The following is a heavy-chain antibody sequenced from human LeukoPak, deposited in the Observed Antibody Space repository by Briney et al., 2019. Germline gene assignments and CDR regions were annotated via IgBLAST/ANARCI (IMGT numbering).Heavy chain of an antibody. J-gene: IGHJ1*01. CDR3: VKGHTYGMI. D-gene: IGHD5-18*01. V-gene: IGHV3-11*01. CDR2: ISTTGTTM. Sequence: GGSLRLSCAASGFTFSDFYMSWLRQTPGKGLEWVSYISTTGTTMDYADSVKGRFTISRDNAKDSLYLQMNNLGAEDTAVYYCVKGHTYGMIWGQGTLVTVSS. CDR1: GFTFSDFY.